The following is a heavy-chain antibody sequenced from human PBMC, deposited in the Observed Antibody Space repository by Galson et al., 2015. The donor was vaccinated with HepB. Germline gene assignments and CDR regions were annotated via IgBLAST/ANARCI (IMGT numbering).Heavy chain of an antibody. J-gene: IGHJ5*01. CDR1: NFPFRTYA. CDR2: ISNDGTNT. CDR3: AKTCTYCGLLGWLDP. D-gene: IGHD2-21*01. Sequence: SLRLSCAASNFPFRTYAIHWIRQAPGRGLEWVAGISNDGTNTSYADSVKGRFSISRDNSKDTLYLHMKALRPDDTAIYYCAKTCTYCGLLGWLDPWGQGTLVTVSS. V-gene: IGHV3-30-3*02.